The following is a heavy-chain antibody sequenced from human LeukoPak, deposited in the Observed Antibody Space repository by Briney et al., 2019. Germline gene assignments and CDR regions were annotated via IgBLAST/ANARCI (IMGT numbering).Heavy chain of an antibody. CDR1: GGSISSGGYY. CDR3: ARGLSTRGYWYFDL. V-gene: IGHV4-30-2*01. CDR2: IYHSGST. Sequence: PSQTLSLTCTVSGGSISSGGYYWSWIRQPPGKGLEWIGYIYHSGSTYYNPSLKSRVTISVDRSKNQFSLKLSSVTAADTAVYYCARGLSTRGYWYFDLWGRGTLVTVSS. D-gene: IGHD2-2*01. J-gene: IGHJ2*01.